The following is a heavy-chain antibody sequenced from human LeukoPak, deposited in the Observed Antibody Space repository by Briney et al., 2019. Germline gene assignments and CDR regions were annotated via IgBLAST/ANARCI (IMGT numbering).Heavy chain of an antibody. J-gene: IGHJ4*02. V-gene: IGHV3-30*02. CDR3: SRLRGYSYGYADY. CDR2: IRYDGTNK. Sequence: GGSLRLSCAASGFIFSSYGMHWVRQAPGKGLEWVAFIRYDGTNKYYADSVKGRFTISRDNAENSLYLQMNSLRAEDTAVYYCSRLRGYSYGYADYWGQGILVSVSS. CDR1: GFIFSSYG. D-gene: IGHD5-18*01.